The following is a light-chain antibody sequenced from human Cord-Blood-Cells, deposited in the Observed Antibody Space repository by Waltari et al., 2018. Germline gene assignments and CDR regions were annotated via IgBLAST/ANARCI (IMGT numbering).Light chain of an antibody. Sequence: QSALTQPPSASGSPGQSVTISCTGTSSDVVGYNYVSCYQQHPGKAPKLMIYEVSKRPSGVPDRFSGSKSGNTASLTVSGLQAEDEADYYCSSYAGSNNGVFGGGTKLTVL. CDR1: SSDVVGYNY. V-gene: IGLV2-8*01. CDR3: SSYAGSNNGV. CDR2: EVS. J-gene: IGLJ3*02.